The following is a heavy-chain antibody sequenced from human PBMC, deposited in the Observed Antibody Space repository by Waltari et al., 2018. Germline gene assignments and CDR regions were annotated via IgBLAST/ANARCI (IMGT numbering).Heavy chain of an antibody. D-gene: IGHD6-19*01. CDR2: IKQDGSEK. Sequence: EVQLVESGGGLVQPGGSLRLSCAASGFTFSSYWMSWVRQAPGKGLEWVANIKQDGSEKYYVDSVKGRFTISRDNAKNSLHLQMNSLRAEDTAVYYCAKEPDQWLVPNDYWGQGTLVTVSS. CDR3: AKEPDQWLVPNDY. CDR1: GFTFSSYW. J-gene: IGHJ4*02. V-gene: IGHV3-7*05.